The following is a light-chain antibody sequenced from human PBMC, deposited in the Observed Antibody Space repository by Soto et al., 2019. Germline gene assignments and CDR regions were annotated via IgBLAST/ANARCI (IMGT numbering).Light chain of an antibody. CDR3: QTCGAGIQV. CDR1: SGPGRYG. J-gene: IGLJ3*02. V-gene: IGLV4-69*01. Sequence: QLVLTQSPSASASLGSSVKLTCTLRSGPGRYGIAWHKQQPDKGPRFLMRLNRDGSHLKGDGITDRISGSSSRAENYLTISRLQSEDEADSSCQTCGAGIQVFVGGTKLTVL. CDR2: LNRDGSH.